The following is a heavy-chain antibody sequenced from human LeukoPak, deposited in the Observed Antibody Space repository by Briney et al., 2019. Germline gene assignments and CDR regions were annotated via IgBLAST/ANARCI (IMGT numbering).Heavy chain of an antibody. Sequence: GGSLRLSCAASGFTFSNYAMRWVRQAPGKGLEWVSYISSSGSTIYYADSVKGRFTTSRDNAKNSLYLQMNSLRAEDTALYYCARGQWLGPFDYWGQGILVTVSS. J-gene: IGHJ4*02. CDR2: ISSSGSTI. V-gene: IGHV3-48*04. CDR3: ARGQWLGPFDY. D-gene: IGHD6-19*01. CDR1: GFTFSNYA.